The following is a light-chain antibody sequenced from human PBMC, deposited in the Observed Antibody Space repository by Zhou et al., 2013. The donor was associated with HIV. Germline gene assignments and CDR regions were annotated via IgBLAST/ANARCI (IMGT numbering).Light chain of an antibody. CDR2: VAS. J-gene: IGKJ5*01. CDR1: RGVHSN. Sequence: EIVLTQSPGILSLSPGERATLSCRASRGVHSNFLAWYQQKPGQAPRLLINVASNRATGIPDRFSGSGSGTEFTLSISSLQSEDFAVYYCQQYNNWPPITFGQGTRL. V-gene: IGKV3D-15*01. CDR3: QQYNNWPPIT.